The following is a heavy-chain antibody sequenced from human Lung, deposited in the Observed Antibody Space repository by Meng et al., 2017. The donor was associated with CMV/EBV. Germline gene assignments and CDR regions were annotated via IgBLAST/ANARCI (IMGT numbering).Heavy chain of an antibody. CDR2: ISASGDST. Sequence: LTXXASGFTFSSYAMTWVRQAPGKGLEWVSQISASGDSTYYADSVKGRFTISRDNSKNTLYLQMNSLRAADTAIYYCAKASRGGWGGWFDPWGQGTXVTVSS. D-gene: IGHD3-16*01. V-gene: IGHV3-23*01. CDR3: AKASRGGWGGWFDP. CDR1: GFTFSSYA. J-gene: IGHJ5*02.